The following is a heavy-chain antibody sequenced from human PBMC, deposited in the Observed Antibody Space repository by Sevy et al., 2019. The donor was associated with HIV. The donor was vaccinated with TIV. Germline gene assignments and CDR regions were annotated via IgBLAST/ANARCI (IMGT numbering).Heavy chain of an antibody. V-gene: IGHV4-39*01. CDR1: GGSISSSSYY. CDR3: ARQGGTEGYNP. CDR2: IYYSGST. J-gene: IGHJ5*02. Sequence: SETLSLTCTVSGGSISSSSYYWGWIRQPQGQGLEWIGSIYYSGSTYYNPSLKSRVTISVDTSKNQFSLKLSSVTAADTAVYYCARQGGTEGYNPWGQGTLVTVSS. D-gene: IGHD1-1*01.